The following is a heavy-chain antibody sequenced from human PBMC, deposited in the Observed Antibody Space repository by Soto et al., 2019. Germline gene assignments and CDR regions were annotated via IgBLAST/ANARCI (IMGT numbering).Heavy chain of an antibody. J-gene: IGHJ3*02. V-gene: IGHV1-69*01. CDR1: GDTLSSPA. CDR2: IISGYGTA. D-gene: IGHD5-12*01. Sequence: QMQLVQSGAEVKKPGSSVTVSCKASGDTLSSPAVSWVRQAPGQGLEWMGGIISGYGTASYAQNFQGRVTMTADDSTSTSYLELSSLRPEDTAVYYCARDREATLLSFDIWGQGTMVIVSP. CDR3: ARDREATLLSFDI.